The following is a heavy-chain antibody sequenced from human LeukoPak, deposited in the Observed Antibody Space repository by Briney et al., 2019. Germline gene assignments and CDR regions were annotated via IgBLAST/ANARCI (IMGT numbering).Heavy chain of an antibody. V-gene: IGHV3-30*02. CDR1: GFTFSSYG. CDR3: VGGQTTIVVVPAAMTKVDYYYGMDV. J-gene: IGHJ6*02. D-gene: IGHD2-2*01. CDR2: IRYDGSNK. Sequence: GGSLRLSCAASGFTFSSYGVHWVRQAPGKGLEWVAFIRYDGSNKYYADSVKGRFTISRDNSKNTLYLQMNSLRAEDTAVYYCVGGQTTIVVVPAAMTKVDYYYGMDVWGQGTTVTVSS.